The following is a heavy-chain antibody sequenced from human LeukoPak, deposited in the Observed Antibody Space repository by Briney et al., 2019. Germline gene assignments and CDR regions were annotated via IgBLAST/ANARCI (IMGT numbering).Heavy chain of an antibody. CDR2: INHSGST. J-gene: IGHJ4*02. Sequence: PSETLSLTCAVYGRSFSGYYWSWIRQPPGKGLEWIGEINHSGSTNYNPSLKSRVTISVDTSKNQFSLKLSSVTAADTAVYYCASSRFGELSPWDYWGQGTLVTVSS. CDR1: GRSFSGYY. D-gene: IGHD3-10*01. V-gene: IGHV4-34*01. CDR3: ASSRFGELSPWDY.